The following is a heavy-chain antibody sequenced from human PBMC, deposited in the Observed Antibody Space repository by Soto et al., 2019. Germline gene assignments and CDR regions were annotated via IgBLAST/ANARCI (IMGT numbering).Heavy chain of an antibody. J-gene: IGHJ5*02. V-gene: IGHV4-30-4*01. D-gene: IGHD5-18*01. CDR1: GDSLRRKNKL. CDR2: ISYSGTT. Sequence: TLSPTHTGSGDSLRRKNKLLRLNRQPPGEGLELIGFISYSGTTSYRPSLKSRVAISLDTSKNQFSLSLSSVTAADTAVYYCARGRGYSYGLDPWGQGTLVTVSS. CDR3: ARGRGYSYGLDP.